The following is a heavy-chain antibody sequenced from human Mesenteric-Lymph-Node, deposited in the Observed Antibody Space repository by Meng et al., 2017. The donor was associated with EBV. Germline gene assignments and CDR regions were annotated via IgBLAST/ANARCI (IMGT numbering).Heavy chain of an antibody. Sequence: QLQEAGPGLVKPSGTLSLTCAVSGGSISSSNWWSWVRQPPGKGLEWIGEIYHSGSTNYNPSLKSRVTISVDKSKNQFSLKLSSVTAADTAVYYCASLMVRGVIPDAFDIWGQGTMVTVSS. CDR3: ASLMVRGVIPDAFDI. CDR2: IYHSGST. V-gene: IGHV4-4*02. J-gene: IGHJ3*02. D-gene: IGHD3-10*01. CDR1: GGSISSSNW.